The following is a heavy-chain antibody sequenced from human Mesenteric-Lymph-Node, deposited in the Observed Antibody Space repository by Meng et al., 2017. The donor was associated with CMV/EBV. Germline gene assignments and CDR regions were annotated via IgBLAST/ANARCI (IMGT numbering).Heavy chain of an antibody. CDR3: ARGRGFPNWYFDL. V-gene: IGHV4-4*02. CDR1: GVSIISTHW. J-gene: IGHJ2*01. CDR2: IYIGGSS. Sequence: VSGVSIISTHWWVWVRQPPGKGLEWIGEIYIGGSSNYNPSLKSRVTISIEKSKNEFSLKLTSVTAADTAVYYCARGRGFPNWYFDLWGRGTLVTVSS. D-gene: IGHD2-8*01.